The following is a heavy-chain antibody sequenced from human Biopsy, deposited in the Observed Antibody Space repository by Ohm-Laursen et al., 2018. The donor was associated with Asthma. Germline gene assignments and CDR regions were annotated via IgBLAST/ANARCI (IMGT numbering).Heavy chain of an antibody. J-gene: IGHJ4*01. CDR1: GFSFDDCA. CDR3: AKSADYYDSTDYLDF. Sequence: SLRLSCTASGFSFDDCAMRWVRQAPGKGLEWVSSISWNSGNIDYAVSVKGRFTISRDNAKNSLYLQMQSLRPEDTAFYYCAKSADYYDSTDYLDFWGRGTLVTVSS. CDR2: ISWNSGNI. V-gene: IGHV3-9*01. D-gene: IGHD3-22*01.